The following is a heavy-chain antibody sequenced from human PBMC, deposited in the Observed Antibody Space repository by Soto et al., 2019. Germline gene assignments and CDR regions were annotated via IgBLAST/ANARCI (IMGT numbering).Heavy chain of an antibody. CDR1: GYTFTSYG. J-gene: IGHJ6*02. V-gene: IGHV1-18*01. D-gene: IGHD6-13*01. CDR2: ISAYNGNT. CDR3: ARDSIAAAGTNYYGMDV. Sequence: ASVKVSCKASGYTFTSYGISWVRQAPGQGLEWMGWISAYNGNTNYAQKLQGRVTMTTDTSTSTAYTELRSLRSDDTAVYYCARDSIAAAGTNYYGMDVWGQGTTVTVSS.